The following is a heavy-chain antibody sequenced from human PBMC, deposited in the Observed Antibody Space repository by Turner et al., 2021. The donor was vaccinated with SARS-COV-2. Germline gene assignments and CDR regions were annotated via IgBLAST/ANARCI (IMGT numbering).Heavy chain of an antibody. V-gene: IGHV3-30*18. Sequence: HVQLVESGGGVVQPRRSLSISCPASGCTFSNYAMHWVRQAPGKRLECVAVTSYDGSNNDYADSVKGGFTISRDNYKNTLYLQMNSLRAEDTAVYYCAKQQGLYSNPMYYFDYWGQGTLVTVSS. CDR2: TSYDGSNN. CDR3: AKQQGLYSNPMYYFDY. CDR1: GCTFSNYA. J-gene: IGHJ4*02. D-gene: IGHD4-4*01.